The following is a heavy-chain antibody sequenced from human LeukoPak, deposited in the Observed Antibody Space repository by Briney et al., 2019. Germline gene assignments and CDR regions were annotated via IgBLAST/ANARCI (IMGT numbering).Heavy chain of an antibody. D-gene: IGHD1-1*01. J-gene: IGHJ4*02. CDR2: INPNSGGT. V-gene: IGHV1-2*02. CDR1: GYTFTGYY. Sequence: GASVKVSCKASGYTFTGYYMHWVRQAPGQGLEWMGWINPNSGGTNYAQKFQGRVTMTRDTSISTAYMELSRLRSDDTAVYYRARDVGEENWNYVDYWGQGTLVTVSS. CDR3: ARDVGEENWNYVDY.